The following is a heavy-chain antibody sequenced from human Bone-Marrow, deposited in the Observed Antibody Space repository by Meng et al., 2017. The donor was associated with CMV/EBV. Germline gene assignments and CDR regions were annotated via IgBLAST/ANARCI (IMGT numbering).Heavy chain of an antibody. D-gene: IGHD1-7*01. CDR1: GGSISSYY. CDR3: ARGGPRPYNSNYAVYYYYGMDV. CDR2: IYYSGST. Sequence: SETLSLTCTVSGGSISSYYWSWIRQPPGKGLEWIGYIYYSGSTNYNPSLKSRVTISVDTSKKPFSLKLSSVTAADAAVYYCARGGPRPYNSNYAVYYYYGMDVWGQGTTVTVSS. V-gene: IGHV4-59*01. J-gene: IGHJ6*02.